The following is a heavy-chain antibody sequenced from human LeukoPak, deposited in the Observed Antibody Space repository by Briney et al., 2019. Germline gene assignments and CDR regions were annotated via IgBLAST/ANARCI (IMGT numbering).Heavy chain of an antibody. V-gene: IGHV1-2*04. J-gene: IGHJ3*02. CDR2: INPNRGGT. Sequence: GASVKVSCKASGYTFTGNYMHWVRQAPGQGLEWMGWINPNRGGTNYAQKFQGWVTMTRDTSISTAYMELSRLRSDDTAVYYCARDICTGGSCYGALFAFDIWGQGTMVTVSS. CDR1: GYTFTGNY. CDR3: ARDICTGGSCYGALFAFDI. D-gene: IGHD2-15*01.